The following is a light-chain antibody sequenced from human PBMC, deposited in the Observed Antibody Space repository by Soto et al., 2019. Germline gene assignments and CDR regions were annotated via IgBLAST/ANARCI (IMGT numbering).Light chain of an antibody. Sequence: EIVLTQSPGTLNWSPGERATLSCGSSQSVSGSYLVWYQQKPGQAPRLLIYGASSRATGIPDRFSGSGSGTDFTLTISRLEPEDFAVYYCHQYESSLWTFGQGTIVDVK. CDR2: GAS. V-gene: IGKV3-20*01. CDR1: QSVSGSY. CDR3: HQYESSLWT. J-gene: IGKJ1*01.